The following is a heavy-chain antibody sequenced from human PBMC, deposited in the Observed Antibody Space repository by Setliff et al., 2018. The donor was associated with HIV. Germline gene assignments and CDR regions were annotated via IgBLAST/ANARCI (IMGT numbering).Heavy chain of an antibody. CDR2: IYYSGNT. Sequence: PSETLSLTCTVSGGSTTGYYWSWIRQPPGKGLEWIGWIYYSGNTRYNPSLKSRVTISLDTSKNRFSPQLTSVTAADTAVYYCARHRDGGTYPLDYWGQGTLVTVSS. J-gene: IGHJ4*02. D-gene: IGHD1-26*01. CDR3: ARHRDGGTYPLDY. V-gene: IGHV4-59*08. CDR1: GGSTTGYY.